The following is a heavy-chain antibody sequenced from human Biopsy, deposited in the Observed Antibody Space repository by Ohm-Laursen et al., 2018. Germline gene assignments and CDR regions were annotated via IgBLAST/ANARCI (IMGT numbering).Heavy chain of an antibody. J-gene: IGHJ6*02. V-gene: IGHV4-4*07. CDR2: TYKGGNT. CDR3: ARDVKRYCSGTSCYSGYFGMDV. D-gene: IGHD2-2*01. Sequence: GTLSLTCTVSGASITSYYWSWIRQPAGKGLEWIGHTYKGGNTNHNPSLKSRVSMSVDTSKNQFSLNLNSVTAADTAVYFCARDVKRYCSGTSCYSGYFGMDVWGQGTTVTVS. CDR1: GASITSYY.